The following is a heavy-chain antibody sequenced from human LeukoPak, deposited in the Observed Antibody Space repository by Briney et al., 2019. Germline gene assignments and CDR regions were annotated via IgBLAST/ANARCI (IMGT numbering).Heavy chain of an antibody. CDR1: GGSISSSSYY. Sequence: SETLSLTCTVSGGSISSSSYYWGWLRQPPGKGLEWIGSIYYSGSTYYNPSLKSRVTISVDTSKNQFSLKLSSVTAADTAVYYCARAEYYYDSSGYYYPWYYFDYWGQGTLVTVSS. V-gene: IGHV4-39*01. D-gene: IGHD3-22*01. CDR3: ARAEYYYDSSGYYYPWYYFDY. J-gene: IGHJ4*02. CDR2: IYYSGST.